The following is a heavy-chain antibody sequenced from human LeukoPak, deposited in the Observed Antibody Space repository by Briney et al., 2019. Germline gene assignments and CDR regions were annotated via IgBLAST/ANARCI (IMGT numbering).Heavy chain of an antibody. J-gene: IGHJ6*03. V-gene: IGHV4-4*07. Sequence: SETLTLTCTASGGSISSYYMSWIRQPAGKGLEWIGRIYTSGSTNYNPSLKSRVTMSVDTSKNQFSLKLSSVTAADAAVYDCARENYYMDVWGKGTTVTVSS. CDR2: IYTSGST. CDR1: GGSISSYY. CDR3: ARENYYMDV.